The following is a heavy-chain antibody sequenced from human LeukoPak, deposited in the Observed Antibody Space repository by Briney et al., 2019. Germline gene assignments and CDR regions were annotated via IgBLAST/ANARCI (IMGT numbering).Heavy chain of an antibody. Sequence: PSETLSLTCAVYGGSFSGYYWSWIRQPPGKGLEWIGEINHSGSTNYNPSLKSRVTISVDTSKNQFSLKLSSVTAADTAVYYCASGYDLSYFDYWGQGTLVTVSS. CDR2: INHSGST. D-gene: IGHD3-3*01. J-gene: IGHJ4*02. V-gene: IGHV4-34*01. CDR3: ASGYDLSYFDY. CDR1: GGSFSGYY.